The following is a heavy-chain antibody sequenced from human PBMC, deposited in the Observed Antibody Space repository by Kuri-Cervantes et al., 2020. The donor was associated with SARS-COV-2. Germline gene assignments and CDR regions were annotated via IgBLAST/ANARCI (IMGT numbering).Heavy chain of an antibody. Sequence: ASVKVSCKASGYTFTSYGISWVRQAPGQGLEWMGWISAYNGNTNYAQKLQGRVTMTTDTSTSTAYMELRSLRSDDTAVYYCARDLDSSGYGKHYYGMDVWGQGTMVNVSS. J-gene: IGHJ6*01. CDR1: GYTFTSYG. CDR2: ISAYNGNT. CDR3: ARDLDSSGYGKHYYGMDV. D-gene: IGHD3-22*01. V-gene: IGHV1-18*01.